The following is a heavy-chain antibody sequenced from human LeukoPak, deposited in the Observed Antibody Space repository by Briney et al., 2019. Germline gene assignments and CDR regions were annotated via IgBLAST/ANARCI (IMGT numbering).Heavy chain of an antibody. J-gene: IGHJ4*02. Sequence: GGSLRLSCAASGFAFSDFWMSWVRQAPGKGLEWEANIRHDGNAKNYVPSVRGRFTISRDNAKNSLYLQMNSLTVEDTAVYYCATSHDSAGNDWGQGTLVTVSS. CDR2: IRHDGNAK. D-gene: IGHD2-15*01. CDR3: ATSHDSAGND. V-gene: IGHV3-7*01. CDR1: GFAFSDFW.